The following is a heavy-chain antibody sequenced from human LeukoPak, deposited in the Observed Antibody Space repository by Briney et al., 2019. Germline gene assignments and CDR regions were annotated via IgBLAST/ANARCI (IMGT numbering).Heavy chain of an antibody. V-gene: IGHV3-48*03. CDR1: GFPFSDHE. CDR2: ISSSGSDK. Sequence: GGSLRLSCAASGFPFSDHEMNWVRQAPGKGLEWVSYISSSGSDKYYPDSVKGRFTISRDNAKNSLFLQMNSLRAEDTAVYYCARPPYYYDSSGYSLGGAFDIWGQGTMVTVSS. D-gene: IGHD3-22*01. CDR3: ARPPYYYDSSGYSLGGAFDI. J-gene: IGHJ3*02.